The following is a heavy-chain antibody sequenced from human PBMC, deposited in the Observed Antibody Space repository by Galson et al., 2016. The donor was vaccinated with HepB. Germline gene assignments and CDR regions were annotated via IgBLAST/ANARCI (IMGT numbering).Heavy chain of an antibody. CDR3: AKAVWLGRGMDV. Sequence: CAISGDIVSSNIAAWVWIRQSPSRGLEWLGRTYYRDRWYYDFATSVKSRIIINADISKNQFSLQLTSVTPEDAALYYCAKAVWLGRGMDVWGQGTAVTVSS. V-gene: IGHV6-1*01. D-gene: IGHD2-21*01. J-gene: IGHJ6*01. CDR1: GDIVSSNIAA. CDR2: TYYRDRWYY.